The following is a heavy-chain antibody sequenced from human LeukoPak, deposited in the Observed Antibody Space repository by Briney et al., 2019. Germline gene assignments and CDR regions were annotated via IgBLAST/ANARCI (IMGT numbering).Heavy chain of an antibody. J-gene: IGHJ6*02. V-gene: IGHV4-59*01. Sequence: SETLSLTCTVSGGSISSYYCSWIRQPPGKGLEWIGYIYYSGSTNYNPSLKSRVTISVDTSKNQFSLKLSSVTAADTAVYYCARDRGYGMDVWGQGTTVTVSS. CDR2: IYYSGST. CDR3: ARDRGYGMDV. CDR1: GGSISSYY.